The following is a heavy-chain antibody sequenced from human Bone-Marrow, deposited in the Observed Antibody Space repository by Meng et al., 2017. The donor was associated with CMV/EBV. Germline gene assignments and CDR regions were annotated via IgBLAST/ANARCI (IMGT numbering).Heavy chain of an antibody. CDR3: ARPSSGWMYDAFDI. CDR2: ISSSSSYI. V-gene: IGHV3-21*01. Sequence: GGSPRLSCAASGFTVSSNYMSWVRQAPGKGLEWVSSISSSSSYIYYADSVKGRFTISRDNAKNSLYLQMNSLRAEDTAVYYCARPSSGWMYDAFDIWGQGTMVTVSS. J-gene: IGHJ3*02. CDR1: GFTVSSNY. D-gene: IGHD6-19*01.